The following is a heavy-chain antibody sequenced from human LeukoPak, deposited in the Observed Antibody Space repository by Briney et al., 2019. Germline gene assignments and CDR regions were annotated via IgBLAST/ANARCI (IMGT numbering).Heavy chain of an antibody. CDR1: GFIVSSNY. CDR3: ARGYGGFEHNWFDP. D-gene: IGHD5-12*01. CDR2: IYNNGNT. V-gene: IGHV3-53*01. J-gene: IGHJ5*02. Sequence: GGSLRLSSAASGFIVSSNYMSWVRQAPGEGLEWVSVIYNNGNTYYADSVKGRFTISRDNSKNTLNLQMNSLRAEDTAVYYCARGYGGFEHNWFDPWGQGTLVTVSS.